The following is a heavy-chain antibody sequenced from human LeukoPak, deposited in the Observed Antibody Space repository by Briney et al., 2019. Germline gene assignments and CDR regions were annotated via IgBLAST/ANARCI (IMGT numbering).Heavy chain of an antibody. CDR1: GFTFSSYG. CDR2: ISYDGSNK. D-gene: IGHD3-3*01. J-gene: IGHJ4*02. CDR3: AREGTIFGVVITALDY. V-gene: IGHV3-30*03. Sequence: PGRSLRLSCAASGFTFSSYGMHWVRQAPGKGLEWVAVISYDGSNKYYADSVKGRFTISRDNSKNTLYLQMNSLRAEDTAVYYCAREGTIFGVVITALDYWGQGTLVTVSS.